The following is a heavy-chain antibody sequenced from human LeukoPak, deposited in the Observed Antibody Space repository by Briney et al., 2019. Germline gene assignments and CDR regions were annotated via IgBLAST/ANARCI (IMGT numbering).Heavy chain of an antibody. CDR2: IIPILGIA. CDR1: GGTFSSYA. V-gene: IGHV1-69*04. J-gene: IGHJ4*02. D-gene: IGHD1-26*01. CDR3: ARDLGGRGFSFDY. Sequence: SVKVSCKASGGTFSSYAISWVRQAPGQGLEWMGRIIPILGIANYAQKFQGRVTITADKSTSTAYMELSSLSSEDTAVYYCARDLGGRGFSFDYWGQGTLVTVSS.